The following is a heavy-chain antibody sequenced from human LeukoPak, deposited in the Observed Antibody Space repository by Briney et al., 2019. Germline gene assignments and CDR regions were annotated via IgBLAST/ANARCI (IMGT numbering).Heavy chain of an antibody. CDR2: ISWDSDST. CDR1: GFTFDDYT. CDR3: AHQISGDYYAPNYFDS. D-gene: IGHD3-22*01. Sequence: GGSLRLSCAASGFTFDDYTMHWVRQTPGKGLEWVSLISWDSDSTYYVDSVKGRFTTSRDNSKNSLYLQMNSLRTEDTALCVSAHQISGDYYAPNYFDSWGQGTLVTVSS. J-gene: IGHJ4*02. V-gene: IGHV3-43*01.